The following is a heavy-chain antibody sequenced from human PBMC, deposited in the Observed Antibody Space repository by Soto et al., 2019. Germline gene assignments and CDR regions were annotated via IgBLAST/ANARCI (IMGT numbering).Heavy chain of an antibody. CDR1: GFSLSTGGVG. J-gene: IGHJ6*02. Sequence: QITLKESGPTLVKPRQTLTLTCTFSGFSLSTGGVGVGWIRQPPGKALEWLALIYWDDDKRNRPSLKSRLTITKDTSKTQVVLTMTNMDPVDTATYYCAHGLGSSSGTNYYYAMDVWGQGTTVTVSS. V-gene: IGHV2-5*02. D-gene: IGHD6-6*01. CDR3: AHGLGSSSGTNYYYAMDV. CDR2: IYWDDDK.